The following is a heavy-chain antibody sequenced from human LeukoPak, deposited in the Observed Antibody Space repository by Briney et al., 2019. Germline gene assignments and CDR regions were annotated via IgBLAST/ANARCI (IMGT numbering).Heavy chain of an antibody. J-gene: IGHJ4*02. Sequence: GASVKVSCKASGYTFTSYDINWVRQAPGQGLEWMGRIIPILGIANYAQKFQGRVTITADKSTSTAYMELSSLRSEDTAVYYCARVGELLRVFEYWGQGTLVTVSS. V-gene: IGHV1-69*04. CDR2: IIPILGIA. D-gene: IGHD1-26*01. CDR1: GYTFTSYD. CDR3: ARVGELLRVFEY.